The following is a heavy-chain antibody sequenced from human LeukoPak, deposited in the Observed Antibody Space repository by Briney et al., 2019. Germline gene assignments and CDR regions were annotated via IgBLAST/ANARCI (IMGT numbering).Heavy chain of an antibody. D-gene: IGHD3-3*02. CDR1: GYSISSGYY. CDR2: IYHSGST. Sequence: NPSETLSLTCTVSGYSISSGYYWGWIRQPPGKGLEWIGSIYHSGSTYYNPSLKSRVTISVDTSKNQFSLKLSSVTAADTAVYYCARDHFTDNWFDPWGQGTLVTVSS. J-gene: IGHJ5*02. V-gene: IGHV4-38-2*02. CDR3: ARDHFTDNWFDP.